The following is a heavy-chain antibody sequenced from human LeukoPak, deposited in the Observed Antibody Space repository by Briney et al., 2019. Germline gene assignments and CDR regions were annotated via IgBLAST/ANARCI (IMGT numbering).Heavy chain of an antibody. CDR2: IKSKTDGGTT. D-gene: IGHD3-3*01. Sequence: GGSLRLSCAASGFTFSNAWMSWVRQAPGKGLEWVGRIKSKTDGGTTDYAAPVKGRFTISRDDSKNTLYLQMNSLKTEDTAVYYCTPESATGYDFWSDHTSNWSTPGGQGTLVTVSS. J-gene: IGHJ5*02. V-gene: IGHV3-15*01. CDR3: TPESATGYDFWSDHTSNWSTP. CDR1: GFTFSNAW.